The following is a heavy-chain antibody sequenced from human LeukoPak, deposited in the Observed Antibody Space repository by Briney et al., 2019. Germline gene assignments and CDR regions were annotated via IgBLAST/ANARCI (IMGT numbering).Heavy chain of an antibody. Sequence: GGSLRLSCAASGFTFSSYAMSWVRQAPGKGLEWVGRIKSKTDGGTTDYAAPVKGRFTISRDDSKNTLYLQMNSLKTEDTAVYYCTVQDIVVVPAAVQFDYWGQGTLVTVSS. CDR2: IKSKTDGGTT. CDR1: GFTFSSYA. J-gene: IGHJ4*02. V-gene: IGHV3-15*01. CDR3: TVQDIVVVPAAVQFDY. D-gene: IGHD2-2*01.